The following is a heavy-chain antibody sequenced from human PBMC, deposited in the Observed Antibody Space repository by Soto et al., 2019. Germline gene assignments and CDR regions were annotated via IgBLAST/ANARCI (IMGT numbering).Heavy chain of an antibody. Sequence: GGSLRLSCAASGFTVSSNYMSWVRQAPGKGLEWVSVIYSGGSTYYADSVKGRFTISRDNSKNTLYLQTNSLRAEDTAVYYCARDGVAGTGYYYYGMDVWGQGTTVTVSS. CDR1: GFTVSSNY. CDR2: IYSGGST. V-gene: IGHV3-53*01. D-gene: IGHD6-19*01. CDR3: ARDGVAGTGYYYYGMDV. J-gene: IGHJ6*02.